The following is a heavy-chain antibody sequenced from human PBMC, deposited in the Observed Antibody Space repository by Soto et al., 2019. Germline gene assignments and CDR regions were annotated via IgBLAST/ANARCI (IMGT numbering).Heavy chain of an antibody. J-gene: IGHJ5*02. Sequence: SVKVSCKASGGTFSSYAISWVRQAPGQGLEWMGGIIPIFGTANYAQKFQGRVTITADESTSTAYMELSSLRSEDTAAYYCARSQGYYDSSGYYYRNWFDPWGQGTLVTVSS. D-gene: IGHD3-22*01. CDR2: IIPIFGTA. CDR3: ARSQGYYDSSGYYYRNWFDP. V-gene: IGHV1-69*13. CDR1: GGTFSSYA.